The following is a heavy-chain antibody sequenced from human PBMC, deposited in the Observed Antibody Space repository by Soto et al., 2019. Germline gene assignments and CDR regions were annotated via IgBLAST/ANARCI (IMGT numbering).Heavy chain of an antibody. CDR2: IYYRGST. J-gene: IGHJ2*01. Sequence: QVQLQESGPGLVKPSQTLSLTCTVSGGSISSGGYYWSWIRQHPGKGLEWIGYIYYRGSTYYNPSLKSRVTISVDTYKNQFSLKLSSVTAADTAVYYCARGLGYCTNGVCSDLNWYFDLWGRGTLVTVSS. D-gene: IGHD2-8*01. CDR3: ARGLGYCTNGVCSDLNWYFDL. V-gene: IGHV4-31*03. CDR1: GGSISSGGYY.